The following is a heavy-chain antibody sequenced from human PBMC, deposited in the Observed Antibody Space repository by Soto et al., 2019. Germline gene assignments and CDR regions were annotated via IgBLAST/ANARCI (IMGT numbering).Heavy chain of an antibody. D-gene: IGHD2-21*02. V-gene: IGHV1-69*06. CDR3: AREGDIVVVTAMRTSAFDI. Sequence: QVQLVQSGAEVKKPGSSVKVSCKASGGTFSSYAISWERQAPGQGLEWMGGIIPIFGTANYAQKFQGRVTITADKSTSTAYVELSSLGSEDTAVYYCAREGDIVVVTAMRTSAFDIWSKGTMVTVS. CDR1: GGTFSSYA. J-gene: IGHJ3*02. CDR2: IIPIFGTA.